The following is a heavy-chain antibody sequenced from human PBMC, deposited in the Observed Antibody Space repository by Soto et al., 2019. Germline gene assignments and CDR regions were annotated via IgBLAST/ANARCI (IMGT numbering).Heavy chain of an antibody. Sequence: QVQLQESGPGLVKPSETLSLTCTVSGGSISSYYWSWIRQPPGKGLEWIGYIYYSGSTNYNPSLRGRVAISVDTSKNQFSRKLGSVAAADTAVYYCARRWGTPFDYWGQGTRVTVSS. CDR2: IYYSGST. J-gene: IGHJ4*02. CDR3: ARRWGTPFDY. D-gene: IGHD3-16*01. CDR1: GGSISSYY. V-gene: IGHV4-59*08.